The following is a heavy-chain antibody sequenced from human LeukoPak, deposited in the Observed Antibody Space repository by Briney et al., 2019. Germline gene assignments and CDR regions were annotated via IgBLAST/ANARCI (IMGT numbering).Heavy chain of an antibody. V-gene: IGHV3-30-3*01. J-gene: IGHJ3*02. CDR3: ARDPKGGYSYGWGAFDI. CDR2: ISFDGSNK. CDR1: GFTFSNSA. Sequence: GGSLRLSCAASGFTFSNSAMHWVRQAPGKGLEWVAVISFDGSNKNYADSVKGRFTVSRDNSKNTLYLKMSSLTSEDTAVYYCARDPKGGYSYGWGAFDIWGHGTVVTVSS. D-gene: IGHD5-18*01.